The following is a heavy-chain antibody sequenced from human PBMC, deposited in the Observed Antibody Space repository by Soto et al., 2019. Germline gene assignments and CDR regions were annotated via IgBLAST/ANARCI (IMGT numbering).Heavy chain of an antibody. V-gene: IGHV1-69*04. CDR2: VIPNLSVT. Sequence: GASVKVSCKASGGTLSSYTFSWVRQAPGQGLEWMGRVIPNLSVTNYAKKFQGRFTIVVDTSTSTAYMELNSLRYEDTAVYFCARDKGYCSQTSCPDLDFWVQGTLVTVSS. J-gene: IGHJ4*02. CDR3: ARDKGYCSQTSCPDLDF. CDR1: GGTLSSYT. D-gene: IGHD2-15*01.